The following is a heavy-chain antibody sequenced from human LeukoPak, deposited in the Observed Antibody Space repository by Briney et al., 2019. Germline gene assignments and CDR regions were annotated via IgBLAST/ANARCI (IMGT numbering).Heavy chain of an antibody. D-gene: IGHD6-13*01. CDR1: GYTFTSYD. V-gene: IGHV1-8*01. Sequence: ASVKVSCKASGYTFTSYDINWVRQATGQGLEWMGWMNPNSGNTGYAQKFQGRVTMTRNTSISTAYMELSGLRSEDTAVYYCARVAGFKDDAFDTWGQGTMVTVPS. CDR2: MNPNSGNT. CDR3: ARVAGFKDDAFDT. J-gene: IGHJ3*02.